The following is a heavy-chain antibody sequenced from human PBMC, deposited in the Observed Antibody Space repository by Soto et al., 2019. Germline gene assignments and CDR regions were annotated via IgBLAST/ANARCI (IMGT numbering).Heavy chain of an antibody. CDR2: VSGRGGNT. J-gene: IGHJ4*02. CDR3: ARVMAYCTGGDCYELDY. D-gene: IGHD2-8*02. Sequence: GGSLRLSCAASGFTFSTYAMSWVRQAPGKGLEWVSTVSGRGGNTHYADAVKGRFTISRDDSRNTLHLQMNSLRAEDTALYYCARVMAYCTGGDCYELDYWGQGTLVTVSS. CDR1: GFTFSTYA. V-gene: IGHV3-23*01.